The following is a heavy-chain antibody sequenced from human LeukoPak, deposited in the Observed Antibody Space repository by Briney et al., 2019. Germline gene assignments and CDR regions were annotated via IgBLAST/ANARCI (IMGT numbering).Heavy chain of an antibody. J-gene: IGHJ4*02. CDR2: INWNGGST. D-gene: IGHD5-12*01. Sequence: GGSLRLSCAASGFTFDDYAMSWVRQVPGKGLEWVSGINWNGGSTGYADPVKGRFTISRDNAKNSLYLQMNSLRAEDTALYHCARDKSSGVATTLDYWGQGTLVTVSS. CDR1: GFTFDDYA. V-gene: IGHV3-20*01. CDR3: ARDKSSGVATTLDY.